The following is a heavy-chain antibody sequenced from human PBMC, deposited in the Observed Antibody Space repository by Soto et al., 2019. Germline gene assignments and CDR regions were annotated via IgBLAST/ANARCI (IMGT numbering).Heavy chain of an antibody. D-gene: IGHD3-22*01. Sequence: GASVKVSCKASGYTFTSYYMHWVRQAPGQGLEWMGIINPSGGSTSYAQKFQGRVTMTRDTSTSTVYMELSSLRSEDTAVYYCARDTYYDSSGLNGMDVWGQGTTVTVSS. V-gene: IGHV1-46*01. CDR1: GYTFTSYY. J-gene: IGHJ6*02. CDR2: INPSGGST. CDR3: ARDTYYDSSGLNGMDV.